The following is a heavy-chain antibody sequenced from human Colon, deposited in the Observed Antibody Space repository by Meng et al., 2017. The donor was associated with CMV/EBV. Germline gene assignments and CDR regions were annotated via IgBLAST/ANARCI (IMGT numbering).Heavy chain of an antibody. J-gene: IGHJ3*02. CDR3: ARVMASRTDAFDI. D-gene: IGHD5-24*01. V-gene: IGHV3-66*02. Sequence: GESLKISCAASGFTFSSHWMHWVRQAPGKGLEWVSIIYTSGTTKYADSVEGRFTISRDNSDNTLYLQMNSLSGGDTAVYYCARVMASRTDAFDIWGQGTMVTVSS. CDR1: GFTFSSHW. CDR2: IYTSGTT.